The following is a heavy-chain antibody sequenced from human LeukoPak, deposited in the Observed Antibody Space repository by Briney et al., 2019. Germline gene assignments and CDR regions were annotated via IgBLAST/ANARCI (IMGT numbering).Heavy chain of an antibody. J-gene: IGHJ4*02. Sequence: SETLSLTCTVSGGSISSCYWSWIGQPPGKGLEWIGHIYYSGSTNYNPSLKSRVTISVDTSKNQFSLKLSSVTAADTAVYYCARVGYSYGPEYYFDYWGQGTLVTVSS. D-gene: IGHD5-18*01. CDR1: GGSISSCY. V-gene: IGHV4-59*01. CDR2: IYYSGST. CDR3: ARVGYSYGPEYYFDY.